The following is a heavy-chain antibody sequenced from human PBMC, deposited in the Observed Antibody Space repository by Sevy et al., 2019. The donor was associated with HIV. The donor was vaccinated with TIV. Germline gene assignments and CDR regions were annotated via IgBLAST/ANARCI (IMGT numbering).Heavy chain of an antibody. J-gene: IGHJ5*02. D-gene: IGHD3-10*01. Sequence: GGSLRLSCAASGFRFRDYRMNWVRQAPGKGLEWVSYITISSNTINYADSVKGRFTISRDNGRNSLYLQINSLRHEDTAVYYCARDRGRGEVALDLWGQGTLVTVSS. CDR3: ARDRGRGEVALDL. CDR1: GFRFRDYR. V-gene: IGHV3-48*02. CDR2: ITISSNTI.